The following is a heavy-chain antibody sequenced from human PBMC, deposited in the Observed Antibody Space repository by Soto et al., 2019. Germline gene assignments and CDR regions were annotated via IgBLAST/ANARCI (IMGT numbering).Heavy chain of an antibody. CDR1: GYTFTTYG. D-gene: IGHD6-19*01. J-gene: IGHJ5*02. Sequence: QVQLVQSGAEVKKPGASVKVSCKASGYTFTTYGISWVRQAPGQGLEWMGWISPYNGNTNYAQKLQGRVIMTTDTSTSSAYMELRSLRSDDTAVYYCARDPPYSICWYAGFDPWGQGTLVTVSS. CDR2: ISPYNGNT. V-gene: IGHV1-18*01. CDR3: ARDPPYSICWYAGFDP.